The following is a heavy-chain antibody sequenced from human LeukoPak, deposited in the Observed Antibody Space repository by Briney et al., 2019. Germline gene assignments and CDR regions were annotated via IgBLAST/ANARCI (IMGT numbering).Heavy chain of an antibody. Sequence: GGSLRLSCEASGFSFNSYNMCWVRQAPGQGLEWVSDISSSSSITYYADSVKGRFTISRHNAKNSLYLQMNSLRVEDTAVYYCARGGAAPDYWGQGTLVTVSS. CDR1: GFSFNSYN. D-gene: IGHD1-26*01. V-gene: IGHV3-48*01. CDR3: ARGGAAPDY. CDR2: ISSSSSIT. J-gene: IGHJ4*02.